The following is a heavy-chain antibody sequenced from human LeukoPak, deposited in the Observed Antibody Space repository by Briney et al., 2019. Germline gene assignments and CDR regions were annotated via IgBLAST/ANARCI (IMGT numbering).Heavy chain of an antibody. J-gene: IGHJ4*02. V-gene: IGHV3-23*01. CDR1: GFTFSSYA. D-gene: IGHD2-15*01. CDR2: ISGGGDST. CDR3: ATRYCSGSTCYGVDF. Sequence: GGSLRLSCVASGFTFSSYAMSWVRLAPGKGLEWVSAISGGGDSTYYADSVKGRFTVSRDNSKNTLYLQMNSLRAEDTAVYYCATRYCSGSTCYGVDFWGQGTLVTVSS.